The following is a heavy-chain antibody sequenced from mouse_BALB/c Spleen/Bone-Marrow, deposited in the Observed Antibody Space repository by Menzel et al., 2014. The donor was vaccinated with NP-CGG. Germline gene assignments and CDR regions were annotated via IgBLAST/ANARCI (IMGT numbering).Heavy chain of an antibody. Sequence: VKLMESGPELVKPGASVKISCRASGYSLTSYYIHWVKQRPGQGLEWIGWIFPRSGSTKYNEKFKGKATLTADTSSSTAYMQLSSQTSEDSAVYFCARRDYCSSTYGFDYWGPGTTLTVSS. J-gene: IGHJ2*01. CDR3: ARRDYCSSTYGFDY. CDR1: GYSLTSYY. D-gene: IGHD1-1*01. V-gene: IGHV1-66*01. CDR2: IFPRSGST.